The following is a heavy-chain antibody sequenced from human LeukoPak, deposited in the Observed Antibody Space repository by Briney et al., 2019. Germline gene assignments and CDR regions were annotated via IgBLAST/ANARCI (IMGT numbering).Heavy chain of an antibody. J-gene: IGHJ6*02. V-gene: IGHV1-69*04. Sequence: ASVKVSCKASGGTFSSYAISWVRQAPGQGLEWMGRIIPILGIANYAQKFQGRVTITADKSTSTAYMELRSLRSDDTAVYYCAREAVLLRFGELLSKPYYYGMDVWGQGTTVTVSS. CDR1: GGTFSSYA. D-gene: IGHD3-10*01. CDR2: IIPILGIA. CDR3: AREAVLLRFGELLSKPYYYGMDV.